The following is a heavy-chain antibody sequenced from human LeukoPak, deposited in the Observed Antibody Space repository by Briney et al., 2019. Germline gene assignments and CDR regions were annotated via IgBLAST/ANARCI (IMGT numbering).Heavy chain of an antibody. CDR2: ISSSGDTI. CDR1: GFTFSSYG. D-gene: IGHD2-15*01. Sequence: PGGSLRLSCAASGFTFSSYGMNWVRQAPGKGLEWVSYISSSGDTIYYADSVKGRFTISRDNAKNSLYLQMSSLRAEDTAVYYCARYCGGGTCYPHYYYYGMDVWGQGTTVTVSS. J-gene: IGHJ6*02. CDR3: ARYCGGGTCYPHYYYYGMDV. V-gene: IGHV3-48*01.